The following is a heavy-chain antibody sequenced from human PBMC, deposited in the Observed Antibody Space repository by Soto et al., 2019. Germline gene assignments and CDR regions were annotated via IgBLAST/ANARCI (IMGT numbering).Heavy chain of an antibody. D-gene: IGHD3-22*01. J-gene: IGHJ1*01. V-gene: IGHV4-61*01. CDR1: GVSVSSGSYY. CDR3: ARVYDSSGYYSPAGYFQH. Sequence: SETLSLTCTVSGVSVSSGSYYWSWIRQPPGKGLEWIGYIYYSGSTNYNPSLKSRVTISVDTSKNQFSLKLSSVTAADTAVYYCARVYDSSGYYSPAGYFQHWGQGTLVTVSS. CDR2: IYYSGST.